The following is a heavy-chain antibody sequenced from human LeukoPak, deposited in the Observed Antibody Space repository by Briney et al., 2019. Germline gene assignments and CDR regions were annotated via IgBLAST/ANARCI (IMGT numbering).Heavy chain of an antibody. D-gene: IGHD4-23*01. CDR2: ACYSGST. CDR1: GGAISNTSYY. Sequence: TSETPSLTCTVSGGAISNTSYYWVWIRQPPGNGLEWIGSACYSGSTYYHPSLASRVILSVETSHNHFSLRLSSVTAADTAIYYCARLRSYGGNRGIDYWGQGTLVAVSS. J-gene: IGHJ4*02. CDR3: ARLRSYGGNRGIDY. V-gene: IGHV4-39*02.